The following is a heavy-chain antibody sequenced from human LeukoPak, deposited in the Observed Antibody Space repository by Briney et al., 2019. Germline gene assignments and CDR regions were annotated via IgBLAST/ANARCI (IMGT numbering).Heavy chain of an antibody. CDR1: GYTFTSYT. D-gene: IGHD2-21*01. Sequence: ASVKVSCKASGYTFTSYTMHWVRQAPGQRLEWMGWSNAGNGNTKYSQEFQGRVTMTRDMSTSTVYMELSSLRSEDTAVYYCARVVVGSKDYYFDYWGRGTLVTVSS. CDR2: SNAGNGNT. V-gene: IGHV1-3*02. CDR3: ARVVVGSKDYYFDY. J-gene: IGHJ4*02.